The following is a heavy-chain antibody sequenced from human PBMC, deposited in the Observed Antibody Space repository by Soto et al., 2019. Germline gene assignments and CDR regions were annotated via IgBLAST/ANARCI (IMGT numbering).Heavy chain of an antibody. Sequence: GASVKVSCKASGYTFTSYYMHWVRQAPGQGLEWMGIINPSGGSTSYAQKFQGRVTMTRDTSTSTVYMELSSLRSEDTAVYYCARNTPSIAARLGAEYYYYGMDGWGQRTTVTVSS. J-gene: IGHJ6*02. CDR1: GYTFTSYY. CDR3: ARNTPSIAARLGAEYYYYGMDG. CDR2: INPSGGST. V-gene: IGHV1-46*01. D-gene: IGHD6-6*01.